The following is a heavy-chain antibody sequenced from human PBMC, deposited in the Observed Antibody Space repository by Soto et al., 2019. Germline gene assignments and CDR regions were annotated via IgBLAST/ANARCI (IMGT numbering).Heavy chain of an antibody. D-gene: IGHD3-22*01. CDR1: GGTFNSYA. CDR2: IIPIFGTA. CDR3: ASHYDSGGYYYRGLDY. V-gene: IGHV1-69*12. Sequence: QVQLGQSGAEVKKPGSSVKVSCKASGGTFNSYAISGVRQAPGQGLEWMGGIIPIFGTADYAQKFQGRVTIPAVESTSTAYMEVSSLRSEDTAVYYCASHYDSGGYYYRGLDYWGQGTRVTFSS. J-gene: IGHJ4*02.